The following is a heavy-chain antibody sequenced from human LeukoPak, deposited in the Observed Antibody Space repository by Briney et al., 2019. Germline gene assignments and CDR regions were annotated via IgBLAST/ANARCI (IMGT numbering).Heavy chain of an antibody. V-gene: IGHV3-23*01. CDR1: GFTFSSYG. Sequence: GGTLRLSCAASGFTFSSYGMSWVRQAPGKGLEWVSAISGSGGSTYYADSVKGRFTISRDNSKNTLYLQMNSLRAEDTAVYYCAKVGGSPLDYWGQGTLVTVSS. D-gene: IGHD1-26*01. CDR3: AKVGGSPLDY. J-gene: IGHJ4*02. CDR2: ISGSGGST.